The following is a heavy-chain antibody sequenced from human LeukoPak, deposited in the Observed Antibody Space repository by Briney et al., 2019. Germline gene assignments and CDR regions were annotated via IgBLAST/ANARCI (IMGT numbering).Heavy chain of an antibody. V-gene: IGHV3-48*01. J-gene: IGHJ6*03. CDR2: ISSSSSTI. Sequence: GGSLRLSCAASGVTFSSYGMNWVRQAPGKGLEWVSYISSSSSTIYYADSVKGRFTISRDNAKNSLYLQMNSLRAEDTAVYYCAAPPYSSGWYSLYYYYMDVWGKGTTVTVSS. D-gene: IGHD6-19*01. CDR3: AAPPYSSGWYSLYYYYMDV. CDR1: GVTFSSYG.